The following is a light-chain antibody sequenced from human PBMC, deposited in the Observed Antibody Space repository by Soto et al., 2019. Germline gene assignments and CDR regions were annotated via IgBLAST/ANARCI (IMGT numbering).Light chain of an antibody. CDR3: EQGDSGQT. J-gene: IGKJ1*01. Sequence: TTQLPSSTPAAVGDRGNITCRASQGIRNYLAWFKQKPGKXPXXXIYDAYSLQRGVPSRFSARGYGTDLTLTSNRLQNEDSATYHCEQGDSGQTFGEGTKVDI. V-gene: IGKV1-16*01. CDR1: QGIRNY. CDR2: DAY.